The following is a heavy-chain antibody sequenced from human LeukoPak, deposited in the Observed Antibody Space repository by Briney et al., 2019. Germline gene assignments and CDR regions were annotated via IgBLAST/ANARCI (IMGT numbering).Heavy chain of an antibody. D-gene: IGHD5-12*01. CDR1: GFTFSSYA. CDR3: AKEMKPWMHFDY. Sequence: GGSLRLSCSASGFTFSSYAMHWVRQAPGKGLEYVSVISSNGGSTYYADSVKGRFTISRDNSKNTLYLQMSSLRAEDTAVYYCAKEMKPWMHFDYWGQGTLVTVSS. V-gene: IGHV3-64D*09. CDR2: ISSNGGST. J-gene: IGHJ4*02.